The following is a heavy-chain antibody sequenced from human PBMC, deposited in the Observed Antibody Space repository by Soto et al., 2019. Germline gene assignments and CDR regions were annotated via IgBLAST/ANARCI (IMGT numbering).Heavy chain of an antibody. Sequence: SETLSLTCAVYGGSFSGHYWSWFRQPPGKGLEWIEEINHSGSTNYNPSLKSRVTISVDTSKNQFSLRLSSVTAADTAVYYCARLGVGYCSSTSCRSRSVWGQGTLVTVSS. J-gene: IGHJ4*02. D-gene: IGHD2-2*01. CDR3: ARLGVGYCSSTSCRSRSV. V-gene: IGHV4-34*01. CDR1: GGSFSGHY. CDR2: INHSGST.